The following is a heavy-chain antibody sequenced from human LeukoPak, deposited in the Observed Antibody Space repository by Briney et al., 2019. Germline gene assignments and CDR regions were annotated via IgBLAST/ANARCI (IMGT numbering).Heavy chain of an antibody. D-gene: IGHD3-22*01. V-gene: IGHV4-39*07. Sequence: SETLSLTCTVSGGSISSSSYYWGWIRQPPGKGLEWIGEIYHSGSTNYNPSLKSRVTISVDKSKNQFSLKLSSVTAADTAVYYCARLRYYDSSGYYYFDYWGQGTLATVSS. CDR2: IYHSGST. CDR1: GGSISSSSYY. J-gene: IGHJ4*02. CDR3: ARLRYYDSSGYYYFDY.